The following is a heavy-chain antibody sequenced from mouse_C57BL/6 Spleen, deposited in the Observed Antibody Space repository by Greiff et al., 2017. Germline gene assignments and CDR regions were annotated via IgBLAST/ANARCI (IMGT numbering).Heavy chain of an antibody. V-gene: IGHV1-26*01. CDR2: INPNNGGT. J-gene: IGHJ4*01. CDR3: ARDRLRDAMDY. D-gene: IGHD1-2*01. Sequence: VQLQQSGPELVKPGASVKISCKASGYTFTDYYMNWVKQSHGKSLEWIGDINPNNGGTSYNQKFKGKATLTVDKSSSTAYMELRSLTSEDSAVYYCARDRLRDAMDYWGQGTSVTVSS. CDR1: GYTFTDYY.